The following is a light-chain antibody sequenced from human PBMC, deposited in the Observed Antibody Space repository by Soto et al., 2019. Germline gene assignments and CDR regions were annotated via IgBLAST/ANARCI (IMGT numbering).Light chain of an antibody. V-gene: IGLV2-11*01. J-gene: IGLJ2*01. CDR2: DVT. Sequence: QSALTQPRSVSGSPGQSVSISCTGTISDVAGYNYVSWYQHHPRKAPKLLISDVTKRPSWVPDRFSGSKSGNTASLNISDLQAEDEADYYCSSYAGNNKLVFGGGTKLTVL. CDR3: SSYAGNNKLV. CDR1: ISDVAGYNY.